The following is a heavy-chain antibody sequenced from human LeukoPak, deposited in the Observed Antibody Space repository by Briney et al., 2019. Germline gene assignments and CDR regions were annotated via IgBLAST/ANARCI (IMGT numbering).Heavy chain of an antibody. D-gene: IGHD1-26*01. CDR1: GYTFTSYY. CDR3: ARDNRMDAGGSYEDTNRTPLGY. V-gene: IGHV1-46*01. Sequence: ASVKVSCKASGYTFTSYYMHWVRQAPGQGLEWMGIINPSGGSTSYAQKFQGRVTMTRDTSTSTVYMELSSLRSEDTAVYYCARDNRMDAGGSYEDTNRTPLGYWGQGTLVTVSS. CDR2: INPSGGST. J-gene: IGHJ4*02.